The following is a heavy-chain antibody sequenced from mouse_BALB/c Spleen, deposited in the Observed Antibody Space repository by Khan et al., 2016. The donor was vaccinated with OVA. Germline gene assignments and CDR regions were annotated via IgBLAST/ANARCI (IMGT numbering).Heavy chain of an antibody. J-gene: IGHJ2*01. Sequence: EVELVESGGGLVQPGGSRKLSCAASGFTLSRFGMHWVRQAPEKGLEWVAYISSGSSTIYYADTVKGRFTISRDNPKNTLFLQMTSLRSEDTAMYYCARDSNFDYWGQGTTLTVSS. CDR1: GFTLSRFG. V-gene: IGHV5-17*02. CDR2: ISSGSSTI. CDR3: ARDSNFDY.